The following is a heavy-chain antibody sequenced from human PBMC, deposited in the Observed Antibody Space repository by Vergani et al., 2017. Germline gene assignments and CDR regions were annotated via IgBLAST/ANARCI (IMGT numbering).Heavy chain of an antibody. CDR1: FDSIRNLY. CDR3: ARIPSIDCSSTSCYTVFNYYYYYYMDV. CDR2: MYHSGST. D-gene: IGHD2-2*02. V-gene: IGHV4-59*11. J-gene: IGHJ6*03. Sequence: QVQLQESGPGLVKSSETLSLTCSVSFDSIRNLYCNWIRQPPGKELEWIGYMYHSGSTNYNPSLETRVTISGDTSKNQFSLKLNSVTAADTAVYYCARIPSIDCSSTSCYTVFNYYYYYYMDVWGKGTTVTVSS.